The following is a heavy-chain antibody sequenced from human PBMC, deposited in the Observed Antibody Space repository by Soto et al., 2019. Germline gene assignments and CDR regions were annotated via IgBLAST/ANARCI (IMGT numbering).Heavy chain of an antibody. V-gene: IGHV4-30-4*01. CDR2: IYYSGST. J-gene: IGHJ6*01. D-gene: IGHD2-15*01. CDR3: GRGRVLLTDGMDV. CDR1: GGSISSGDYY. Sequence: QVQLQESGPGLVKPSQTLSLTCTVSGGSISSGDYYWSWIRQPPGKGLEWIGYIYYSGSTYYNPSVKMRVPIPVDSSKNQFSLELSSVTAADTAVYYCGRGRVLLTDGMDVWGQGNTVNVSS.